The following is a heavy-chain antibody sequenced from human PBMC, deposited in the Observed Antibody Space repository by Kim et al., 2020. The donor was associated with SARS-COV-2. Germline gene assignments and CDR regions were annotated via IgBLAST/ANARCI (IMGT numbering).Heavy chain of an antibody. Sequence: YADSLNGRFTISRDNAKDSLYLQMNSLRADDTAVYYCARDPYGSGIYVDFWGQGTVVTVSS. CDR3: ARDPYGSGIYVDF. J-gene: IGHJ4*02. V-gene: IGHV3-21*01. D-gene: IGHD3-10*01.